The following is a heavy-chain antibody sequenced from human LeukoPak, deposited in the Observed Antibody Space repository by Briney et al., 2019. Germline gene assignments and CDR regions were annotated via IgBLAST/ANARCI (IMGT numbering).Heavy chain of an antibody. CDR2: ISGSVGST. D-gene: IGHD5-18*01. V-gene: IGHV3-23*01. CDR3: AKDKYSPNINNWFDP. J-gene: IGHJ5*02. CDR1: AFTFSSYA. Sequence: GGSLRLSCAASAFTFSSYAMSWVRQAPGNGLEWVSAISGSVGSTYYADSVKGRFTISRDNSKNTLYLQMNSLRAEDTAVYYCAKDKYSPNINNWFDPWGQGTLVTVSS.